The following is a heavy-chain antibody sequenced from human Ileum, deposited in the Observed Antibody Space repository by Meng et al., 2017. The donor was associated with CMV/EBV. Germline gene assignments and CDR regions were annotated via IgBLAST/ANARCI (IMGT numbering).Heavy chain of an antibody. CDR1: NSAFSDYY. D-gene: IGHD3-3*01. Sequence: QVQLQRWGAGQLKPSETLSLVCAVHNSAFSDYYGTWIRQSPGKGLEWIGEINNRGSTNYNPSLKSRVTISIDTSRNQFSLKLTSMTAADTAVYYCARASPQRRFLSYWGQGTLVTVSS. V-gene: IGHV4-34*01. J-gene: IGHJ4*02. CDR3: ARASPQRRFLSY. CDR2: INNRGST.